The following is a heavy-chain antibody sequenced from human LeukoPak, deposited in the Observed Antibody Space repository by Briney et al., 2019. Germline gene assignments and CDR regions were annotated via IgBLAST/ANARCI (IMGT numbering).Heavy chain of an antibody. Sequence: GGSLRLSCAASGFTFDDYAMHWVRQAPGKGLEWVSGISWNSGSIDYADSVKGRFTISRDNAKSSLYLQMNSLRAEDTALYFCAKDHVGSDYWYFDLWGRGTLVTVSS. CDR2: ISWNSGSI. CDR3: AKDHVGSDYWYFDL. D-gene: IGHD2-15*01. V-gene: IGHV3-9*01. CDR1: GFTFDDYA. J-gene: IGHJ2*01.